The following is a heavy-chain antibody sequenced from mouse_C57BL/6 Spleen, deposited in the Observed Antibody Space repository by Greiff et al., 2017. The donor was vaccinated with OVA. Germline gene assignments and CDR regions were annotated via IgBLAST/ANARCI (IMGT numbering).Heavy chain of an antibody. Sequence: VQLQQPGAELVRPGSSVKLSCKASGYTFTSYWMHWVKQRPIQGLEWIGNIDPSDSETHYNQKFKDKATLTVDKSSSTAYMQLSSLTSEDSAVYYCAIYGSSPAFAYWGQGTLVTVSA. CDR1: GYTFTSYW. CDR3: AIYGSSPAFAY. D-gene: IGHD1-1*01. V-gene: IGHV1-52*01. CDR2: IDPSDSET. J-gene: IGHJ3*01.